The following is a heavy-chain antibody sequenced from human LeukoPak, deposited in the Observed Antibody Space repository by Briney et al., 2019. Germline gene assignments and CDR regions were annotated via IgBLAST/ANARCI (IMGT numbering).Heavy chain of an antibody. CDR2: INPNSGGT. Sequence: ASVKVSCEASGYTFTDYYMHWVRQAPGQGLEWMGWINPNSGGTNYAQKFQGRVTMTRDTSITTAYMELNSLRSDDTAVYYCARRYDYGDYWGQGTLVTVSS. D-gene: IGHD2-15*01. J-gene: IGHJ4*02. CDR1: GYTFTDYY. CDR3: ARRYDYGDY. V-gene: IGHV1-2*02.